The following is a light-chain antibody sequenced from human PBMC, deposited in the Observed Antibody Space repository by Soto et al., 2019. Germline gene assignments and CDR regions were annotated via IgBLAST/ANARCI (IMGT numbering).Light chain of an antibody. J-gene: IGKJ5*01. CDR3: QQSYNGPFT. CDR1: QSVSSSF. CDR2: GAS. V-gene: IGKV3D-7*01. Sequence: EIVLTQSPGTLSLSPGERATLSCRASQSVSSSFLTWYQQKRGQAPRLLIYGASTRATGIPARFSGSGSGTDFTLTISSLQPEDFATYYCQQSYNGPFTFGPGTRLE.